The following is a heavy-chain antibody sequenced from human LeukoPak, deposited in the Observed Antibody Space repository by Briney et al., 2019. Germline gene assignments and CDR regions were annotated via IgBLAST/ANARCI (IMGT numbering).Heavy chain of an antibody. J-gene: IGHJ4*02. CDR2: ISYDGSNK. Sequence: GGTLRLSCAASGFTFSSYGMHWVRQAPGKGLEWVAVISYDGSNKYYADSVKGRFTISRDNSKNTLYLQMNSLRAEDTAVYYCAKVPIGEWFGELDYWGQGTLVTVSS. D-gene: IGHD3-10*01. CDR1: GFTFSSYG. V-gene: IGHV3-30*18. CDR3: AKVPIGEWFGELDY.